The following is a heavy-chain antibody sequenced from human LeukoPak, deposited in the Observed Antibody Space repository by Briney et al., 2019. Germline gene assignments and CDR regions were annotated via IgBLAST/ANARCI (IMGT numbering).Heavy chain of an antibody. CDR1: GGSISSSKW. CDR3: ARDPHVLLWFGELRDWFDP. D-gene: IGHD3-10*01. V-gene: IGHV4-4*02. CDR2: IYHSGST. J-gene: IGHJ5*02. Sequence: SETLSLTCAVSGGSISSSKWWSWVRQPPGKGLEWIGEIYHSGSTNYNPSLKSRVTISVDKSKNQFSLKLSSVTAADTAVYYCARDPHVLLWFGELRDWFDPWGQGTLVTVSS.